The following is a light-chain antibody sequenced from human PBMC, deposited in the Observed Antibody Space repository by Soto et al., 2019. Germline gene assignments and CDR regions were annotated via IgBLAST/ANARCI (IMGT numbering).Light chain of an antibody. J-gene: IGKJ1*01. CDR2: GAS. CDR3: QQYNTWHPKMA. CDR1: QSVSSD. Sequence: VVTQSPATLSVFPGETATLSCRASQSVSSDLAWYQQRPGQAPRLLIYGASTRATGFPARFRGSGSGTEFRLTISSLQSEDFATYYCQQYNTWHPKMAFGRGTKVEIK. V-gene: IGKV3-15*01.